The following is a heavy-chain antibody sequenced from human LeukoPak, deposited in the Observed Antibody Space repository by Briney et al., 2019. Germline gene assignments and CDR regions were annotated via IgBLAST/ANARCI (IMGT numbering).Heavy chain of an antibody. CDR3: ARGRSTWHLDY. V-gene: IGHV3-21*01. CDR1: GFTFSSYS. Sequence: GGSLRLSCAASGFTFSSYSMNWVRQAPGKGLEWVSYISSTNGYIYYADSVRGRFTISRDNAKNSLSPQMNSLRAEDTAVYYCARGRSTWHLDYWGQGTLVTVSS. J-gene: IGHJ4*02. D-gene: IGHD1-26*01. CDR2: ISSTNGYI.